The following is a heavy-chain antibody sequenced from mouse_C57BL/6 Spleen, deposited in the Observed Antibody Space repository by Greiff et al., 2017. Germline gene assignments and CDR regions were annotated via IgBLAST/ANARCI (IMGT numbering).Heavy chain of an antibody. D-gene: IGHD1-1*01. J-gene: IGHJ1*03. Sequence: EVKLMESGEGLVKPGGSLKLSCAASGFTFSSYAMSWVRQTPEKRLEWVAYISSGGDYIYYADTVKGRFTISRDNARNTLYLQMSSLESEDTAMYYCTRETTGYFDVWGTGTTVTVSS. CDR2: ISSGGDYI. V-gene: IGHV5-9-1*02. CDR3: TRETTGYFDV. CDR1: GFTFSSYA.